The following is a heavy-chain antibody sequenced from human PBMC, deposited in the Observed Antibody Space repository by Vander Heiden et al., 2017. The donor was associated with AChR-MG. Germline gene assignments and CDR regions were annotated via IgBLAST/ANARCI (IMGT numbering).Heavy chain of an antibody. V-gene: IGHV1-2*02. J-gene: IGHJ6*02. Sequence: QVQLVPSGAEVKKPGASVKVSCKASGYTFTGSYMHWVRQAPGQGLEWMGWINPNSGGTNYAQKFQGRVTMTRDTSISTAYMELSRLRSDDTAVYYCARDYQPGTMVREEPLSMDVWGQGTTVTVSS. CDR1: GYTFTGSY. CDR2: INPNSGGT. D-gene: IGHD3-10*01. CDR3: ARDYQPGTMVREEPLSMDV.